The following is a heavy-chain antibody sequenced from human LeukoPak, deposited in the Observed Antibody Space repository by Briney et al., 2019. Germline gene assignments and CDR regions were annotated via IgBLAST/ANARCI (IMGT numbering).Heavy chain of an antibody. J-gene: IGHJ4*02. CDR2: INHSGST. D-gene: IGHD6-6*01. CDR3: ARGGRTSIAARPSSAGDY. CDR1: GGSFSGYY. Sequence: SETLSLTCAVYGGSFSGYYWSWLRQPPGKGLEWIGEINHSGSTNYNPSLKSRVTISVDTSKNQFSLKLSSVTAADTAVYYCARGGRTSIAARPSSAGDYWGQGTLVTVSS. V-gene: IGHV4-34*01.